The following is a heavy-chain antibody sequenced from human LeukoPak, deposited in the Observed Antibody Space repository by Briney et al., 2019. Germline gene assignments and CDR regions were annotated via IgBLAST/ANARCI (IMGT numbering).Heavy chain of an antibody. CDR3: ARDSGQWLVLASTHDAFDI. V-gene: IGHV1-69*13. CDR1: GGTFISYA. CDR2: IIPIFGTA. Sequence: GASVKVSCKASGGTFISYAISWVRQAPGQGLEWMGGIIPIFGTANYAQKFQGRVTITADESTSTAYMELSSLRSEDTAVYYCARDSGQWLVLASTHDAFDIWGQGTMVTVSS. D-gene: IGHD6-19*01. J-gene: IGHJ3*02.